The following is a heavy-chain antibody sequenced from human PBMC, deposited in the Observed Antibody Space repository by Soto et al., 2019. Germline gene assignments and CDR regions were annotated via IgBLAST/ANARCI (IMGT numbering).Heavy chain of an antibody. J-gene: IGHJ5*02. CDR3: ARETSAAGTGWFDP. Sequence: QVQLVQSGAEVKKPGASVKVSCKASGYTFTSYDINWVRQATGQGLEWMGWMNPNSGNTGYAQKFQGRVTMTRNTXXSTAYMELSSLRSEDTAVYYCARETSAAGTGWFDPWGQGTLVTVSS. D-gene: IGHD6-13*01. CDR2: MNPNSGNT. CDR1: GYTFTSYD. V-gene: IGHV1-8*01.